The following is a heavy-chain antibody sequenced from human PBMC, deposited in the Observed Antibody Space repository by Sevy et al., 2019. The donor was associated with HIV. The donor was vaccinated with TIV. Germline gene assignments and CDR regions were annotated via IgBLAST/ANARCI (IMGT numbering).Heavy chain of an antibody. Sequence: ASVKVSCESSGYTFTNYGISWVRQAPGQGLEWMGWVSAYNGNTNYAQKLQGRVTMTTDTSTSTAYMELRSLRSDDTAVYYCARDSIPMVQGVIITPYHYGMDVWGQGTTVTVSS. CDR1: GYTFTNYG. CDR3: ARDSIPMVQGVIITPYHYGMDV. V-gene: IGHV1-18*01. J-gene: IGHJ6*02. CDR2: VSAYNGNT. D-gene: IGHD3-10*01.